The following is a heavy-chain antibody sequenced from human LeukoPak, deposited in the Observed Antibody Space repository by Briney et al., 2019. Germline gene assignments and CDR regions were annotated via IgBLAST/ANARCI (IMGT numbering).Heavy chain of an antibody. V-gene: IGHV3-53*01. D-gene: IGHD3-22*01. J-gene: IGHJ4*02. CDR1: GFTVSTNY. CDR3: ARVSGGYYLFDY. CDR2: IYSGGST. Sequence: GGSLRLSCAASGFTVSTNYMSWVRQAPGKGLEWVSSIYSGGSTYYADSVKGRFTISRDNSKNTLYLQMNSLRAEDTAMYYCARVSGGYYLFDYWGQGTLVTVSS.